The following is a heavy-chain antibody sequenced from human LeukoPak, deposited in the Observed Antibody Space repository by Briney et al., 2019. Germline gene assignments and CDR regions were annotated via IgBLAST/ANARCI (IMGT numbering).Heavy chain of an antibody. D-gene: IGHD3-10*01. Sequence: GGSLRLSCAASGFTFSDYYMTWIRQAPGKGLEWVSYISSSSSYTEYADSVKGRFTISRDNAKNSVYLQKNSLRADDTAVYYCAREGGYGSGRGWFDPWGQGTLVTVSS. CDR3: AREGGYGSGRGWFDP. J-gene: IGHJ5*02. CDR1: GFTFSDYY. CDR2: ISSSSSYT. V-gene: IGHV3-11*05.